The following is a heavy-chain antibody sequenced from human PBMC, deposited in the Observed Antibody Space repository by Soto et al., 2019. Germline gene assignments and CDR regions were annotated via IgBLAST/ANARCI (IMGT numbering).Heavy chain of an antibody. CDR1: GFTFSSYW. D-gene: IGHD3-3*01. CDR2: LNTDGSTT. V-gene: IGHV3-74*01. Sequence: VQLVESGGGLVQPGGSLKLSCAASGFTFSSYWMHWVRQAPGKGLVWVSRLNTDGSTTDYADSVKGRFTISRDKAKNTLYLQMNSLRAEDTAVYYCDFWGSVRTFWGQGTLVTVSS. J-gene: IGHJ4*02. CDR3: DFWGSVRTF.